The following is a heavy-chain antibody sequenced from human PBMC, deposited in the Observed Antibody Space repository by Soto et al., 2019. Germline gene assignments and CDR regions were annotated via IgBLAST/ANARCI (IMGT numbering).Heavy chain of an antibody. D-gene: IGHD2-8*02. CDR3: ARGILGGVRIDYGMDV. J-gene: IGHJ6*02. CDR2: ITSAGSYI. V-gene: IGHV3-21*01. Sequence: GSLRLSCAASGFTFSNYNMNWVSQPPGKGLEWVSSITSAGSYIYYAESLKGRVTISRDNAKNSLFLQMNSLRAEDTALYFCARGILGGVRIDYGMDVWGQGTTVTVSS. CDR1: GFTFSNYN.